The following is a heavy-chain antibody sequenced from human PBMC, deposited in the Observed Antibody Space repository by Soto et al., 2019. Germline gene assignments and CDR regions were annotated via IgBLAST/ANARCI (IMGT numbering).Heavy chain of an antibody. CDR1: GYTFTSYY. D-gene: IGHD6-19*01. CDR2: IKPSGGST. Sequence: QVQLVQSGAEVKKPGASVKVSCKASGYTFTSYYMHWVRQAPGQGLEWMGIIKPSGGSTSYAQKFQGRVNMTRDTSTSKVYMDLSSLRSEDTAVYYFARDIAVAGIDPGGHDAFDIWGQGTMVTVSS. J-gene: IGHJ3*02. V-gene: IGHV1-46*03. CDR3: ARDIAVAGIDPGGHDAFDI.